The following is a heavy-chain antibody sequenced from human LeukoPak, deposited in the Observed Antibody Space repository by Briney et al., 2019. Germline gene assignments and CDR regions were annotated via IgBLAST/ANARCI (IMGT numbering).Heavy chain of an antibody. V-gene: IGHV4-61*01. CDR1: GGSVSSGSYY. Sequence: SETLSLTCTVSGGSVSSGSYYWSWIRQPPGKGLEWIGYIYYSGSTNYNPSLKSRVTISVDTSKNQFSLKLSSVTAADTAVYYCARGRTGIAVAGTGIYYYYGMDVWGQGTTVTVSS. J-gene: IGHJ6*02. CDR2: IYYSGST. CDR3: ARGRTGIAVAGTGIYYYYGMDV. D-gene: IGHD6-19*01.